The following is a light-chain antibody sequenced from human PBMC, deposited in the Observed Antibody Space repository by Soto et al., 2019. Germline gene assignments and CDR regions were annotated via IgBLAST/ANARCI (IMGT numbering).Light chain of an antibody. CDR1: QSVSSN. V-gene: IGKV3-15*01. CDR3: QQYNNWSYT. Sequence: EIVMTQSPATLSVSPGERATLSCRASQSVSSNLVWYQQKPGQAPRLLIYGASTRATGIPARFSGSGSGTEFTLTISSLQSEDFAVYYCQQYNNWSYTFGQGTKVDIK. J-gene: IGKJ2*01. CDR2: GAS.